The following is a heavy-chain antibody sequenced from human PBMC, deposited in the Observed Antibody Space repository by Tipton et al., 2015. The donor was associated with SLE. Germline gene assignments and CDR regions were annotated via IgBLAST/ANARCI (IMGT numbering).Heavy chain of an antibody. D-gene: IGHD3-22*01. V-gene: IGHV3-33*01. Sequence: SLRLSCAASRFTFSSYGMHWVRQAPGKGLEWVAVIWFDGSYKYYADSVKGRFTISRDNSKNTLYLQMNSLRAEDTALYYCARGRYYDTSGYSWGYFDLWGRGTLVSVSP. CDR2: IWFDGSYK. J-gene: IGHJ2*01. CDR3: ARGRYYDTSGYSWGYFDL. CDR1: RFTFSSYG.